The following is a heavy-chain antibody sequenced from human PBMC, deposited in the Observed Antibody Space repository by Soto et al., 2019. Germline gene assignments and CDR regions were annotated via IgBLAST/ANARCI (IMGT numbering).Heavy chain of an antibody. Sequence: QLQLQESGPGLVKPSETLSLTCTVSGGSISSSSYYWGWIRQPPGKGLEWIGSIYYSGSTYYNPSLKSRVTISVDTSKNQFSLKLSSVTAADTAVYYCARQNYDILTGYYPFDYWGQGTLVTVSS. V-gene: IGHV4-39*01. D-gene: IGHD3-9*01. CDR2: IYYSGST. CDR1: GGSISSSSYY. CDR3: ARQNYDILTGYYPFDY. J-gene: IGHJ4*02.